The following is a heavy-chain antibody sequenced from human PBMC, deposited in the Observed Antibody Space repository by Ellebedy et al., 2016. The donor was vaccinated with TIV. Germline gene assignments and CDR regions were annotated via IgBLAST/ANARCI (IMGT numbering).Heavy chain of an antibody. J-gene: IGHJ4*02. D-gene: IGHD3-16*01. CDR1: GVTVSTNY. CDR3: AREIGEAGALGY. CDR2: IYGADTT. V-gene: IGHV3-53*01. Sequence: PGGSLRLSCAASGVTVSTNYMSWVRQAPGKGLEWVSTIYGADTTKYVDSVRGRFTISRDDSKNTLYLEMTSLRAEDTAVYYCAREIGEAGALGYWGQGTLVTVSS.